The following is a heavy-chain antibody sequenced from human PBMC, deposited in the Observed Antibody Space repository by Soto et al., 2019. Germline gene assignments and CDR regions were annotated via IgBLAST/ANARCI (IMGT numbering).Heavy chain of an antibody. Sequence: QVQLVESGGGVVQPGRSLRLSCAASGFTFSSYAMHWVRQAPGKGLEWVAVISYDGSNKYYADSVKGRFTISRDNSKNTLYLQMNSLRAEDTAVYYCARAPAEPDYYDSSGDWGQGTLVTVSS. V-gene: IGHV3-30-3*01. D-gene: IGHD3-22*01. CDR2: ISYDGSNK. CDR1: GFTFSSYA. J-gene: IGHJ4*02. CDR3: ARAPAEPDYYDSSGD.